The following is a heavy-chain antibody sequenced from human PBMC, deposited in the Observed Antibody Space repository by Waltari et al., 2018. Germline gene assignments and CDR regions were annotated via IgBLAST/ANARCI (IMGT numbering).Heavy chain of an antibody. V-gene: IGHV4-34*01. CDR2: INHSRST. CDR3: ARGRRITMTPWFGWFDP. J-gene: IGHJ5*02. D-gene: IGHD3-22*01. CDR1: GGSFSGYY. Sequence: QVQLQQWGAGLLQPSETLSLTCAVYGGSFSGYYWSWIRQPPGKGLEWIGEINHSRSTNHKPAHKSRVTISVDTSKNQLSRKLSAVTAADTAVYYCARGRRITMTPWFGWFDPWGQGTLVTVSS.